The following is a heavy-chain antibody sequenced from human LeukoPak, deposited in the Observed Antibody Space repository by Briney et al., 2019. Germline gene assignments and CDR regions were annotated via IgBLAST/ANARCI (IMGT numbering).Heavy chain of an antibody. CDR1: GGSISSYY. D-gene: IGHD2-21*01. V-gene: IGHV4-59*01. Sequence: SSETLSLTSTLSGGSISSYYWSWIRQPPGKGLEWIGYIYYTGNTNYNPSLKSRVTISVDTSKNLFSLNVNSATAADTAVYYCARGTSGLPVDYWGQGTLVTVSS. J-gene: IGHJ4*02. CDR2: IYYTGNT. CDR3: ARGTSGLPVDY.